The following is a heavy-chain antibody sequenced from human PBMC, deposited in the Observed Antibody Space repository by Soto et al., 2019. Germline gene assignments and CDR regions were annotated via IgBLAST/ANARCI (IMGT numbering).Heavy chain of an antibody. D-gene: IGHD6-19*01. CDR3: ARVAVVTRGIDS. CDR1: GFTFSGSW. V-gene: IGHV3-74*01. CDR2: VTGDGSGA. J-gene: IGHJ4*02. Sequence: GGSLRLSCVASGFTFSGSWMHWVRQAPGKGLVWVSRVTGDGSGANYADSVQGRFIISRDNAKNTVYLHMNSLRADDTAVYYCARVAVVTRGIDSWGQGILVTVSS.